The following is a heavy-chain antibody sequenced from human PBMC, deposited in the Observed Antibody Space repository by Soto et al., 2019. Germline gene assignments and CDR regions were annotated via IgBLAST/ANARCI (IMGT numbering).Heavy chain of an antibody. D-gene: IGHD3-9*01. CDR1: GYTFTSYG. CDR3: ARGGTYYDILTGYQRPSKFDP. V-gene: IGHV1-18*01. CDR2: ISAYNGNT. J-gene: IGHJ5*02. Sequence: QVQLVQSGAEVKKPGASVKVSCKASGYTFTSYGISWVRQAPGQGLEWMGWISAYNGNTNYAQKLQGRVTMTTDTSTSTAYMELRSLRSDETAVYYCARGGTYYDILTGYQRPSKFDPWGQGTLVTVSS.